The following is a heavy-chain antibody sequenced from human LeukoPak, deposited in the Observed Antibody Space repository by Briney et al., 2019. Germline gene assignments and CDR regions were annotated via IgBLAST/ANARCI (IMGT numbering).Heavy chain of an antibody. CDR3: ARDWSGIVVVPAAIIGHYYGMDV. Sequence: PGRSLRLSCAASGFTFSSYAMHWVRQAPGKGLEWVAVISYDGSNKYYADSVKGRFTISRDNAKNSLYLQMNSLRAEDTAVYYCARDWSGIVVVPAAIIGHYYGMDVWGQGTTVTVSS. V-gene: IGHV3-30-3*01. J-gene: IGHJ6*02. D-gene: IGHD2-2*01. CDR2: ISYDGSNK. CDR1: GFTFSSYA.